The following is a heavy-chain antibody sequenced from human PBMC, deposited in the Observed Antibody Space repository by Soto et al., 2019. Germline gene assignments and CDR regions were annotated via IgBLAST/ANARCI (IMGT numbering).Heavy chain of an antibody. CDR3: GKDTLDCSGGDCPLYYYYGMDV. V-gene: IGHV3-30*18. J-gene: IGHJ6*02. Sequence: QVQLVESGGGVVQPGTSLRLSCAASGFTFRSYGMHWVRQAPGKWLDWLAVILNDVSNNYLADSVKGRLALSRDNSRNTLYLQINSLRVEDTAVYYCGKDTLDCSGGDCPLYYYYGMDVWGQGTKVTVSS. CDR1: GFTFRSYG. CDR2: ILNDVSNN. D-gene: IGHD2-15*01.